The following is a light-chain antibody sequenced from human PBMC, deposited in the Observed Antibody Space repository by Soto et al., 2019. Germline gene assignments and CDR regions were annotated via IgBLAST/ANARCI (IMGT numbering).Light chain of an antibody. J-gene: IGKJ4*01. CDR3: QQYGVLPAT. CDR1: QSVSSNY. Sequence: EIVLTQSPGILSLSPGDGATLSCRASQSVSSNYLAWYQQNPGQAPRLLIYGTSTRASGIPDRFSGSGSGTDFTLTITRLEPEDFAVYFCQQYGVLPATFGGGTKVDIK. V-gene: IGKV3-20*01. CDR2: GTS.